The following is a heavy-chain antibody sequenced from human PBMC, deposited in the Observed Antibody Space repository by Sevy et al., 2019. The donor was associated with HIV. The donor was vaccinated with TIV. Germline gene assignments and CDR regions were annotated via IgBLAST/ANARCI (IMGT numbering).Heavy chain of an antibody. CDR1: GYTFTDYF. CDR2: INPKSGGT. J-gene: IGHJ6*04. V-gene: IGHV1-2*02. Sequence: ASVKVSCKASGYTFTDYFMHWVRQAPGQGLEWVGWINPKSGGTHYAQKFQGRVTMTRDTSISTSYMELRGLRSDDTAVNFCGRNPIRTYYDNTGGMTVWGKGTTVPAPS. CDR3: GRNPIRTYYDNTGGMTV. D-gene: IGHD3-22*01.